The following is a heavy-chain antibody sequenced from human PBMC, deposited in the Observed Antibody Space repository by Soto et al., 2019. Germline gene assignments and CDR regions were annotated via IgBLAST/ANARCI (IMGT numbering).Heavy chain of an antibody. CDR3: ARDKGLPMTSTVYYYGMAV. CDR2: ISSSSSTI. CDR1: GFIFSSYG. J-gene: IGHJ6*02. V-gene: IGHV3-48*02. D-gene: IGHD2-2*01. Sequence: EVQLVESGGGLVQPGGSLRLSCAASGFIFSSYGMNWVRQAPGKGLEWVSYISSSSSTIYYVDSVKGRFTISRDNAKNSLYLQMNSLRDEDTAVYYCARDKGLPMTSTVYYYGMAVWGQGTTVTVAS.